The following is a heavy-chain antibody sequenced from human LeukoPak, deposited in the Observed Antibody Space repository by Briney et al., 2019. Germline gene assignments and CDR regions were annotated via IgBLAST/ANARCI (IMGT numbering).Heavy chain of an antibody. CDR1: GFTFSSYG. CDR3: ARLSGSYRFDY. CDR2: ISDSGGRT. Sequence: PGGSLRLSCAASGFTFSSYGMSWVRQAPGKGLEWVSAISDSGGRTFYADSVKGRFTISRDNSKNTLYLQINSLRAEDTAVYYCARLSGSYRFDYWGQGTLVTVSS. V-gene: IGHV3-23*01. J-gene: IGHJ4*02. D-gene: IGHD1-26*01.